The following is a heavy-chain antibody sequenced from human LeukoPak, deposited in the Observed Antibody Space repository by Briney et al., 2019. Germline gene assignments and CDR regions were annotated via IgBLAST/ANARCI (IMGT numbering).Heavy chain of an antibody. J-gene: IGHJ4*02. Sequence: SETLSLTRPVSGGSITPYYWSWIGPPPGKGPDCIGHVSHSGNTNYNATLNSPVTMSVDTSKNQFSLKLASLSAADTAGYWCARDREVLFDSWGQGTLVTVSS. CDR2: VSHSGNT. V-gene: IGHV4-59*01. CDR1: GGSITPYY. CDR3: ARDREVLFDS.